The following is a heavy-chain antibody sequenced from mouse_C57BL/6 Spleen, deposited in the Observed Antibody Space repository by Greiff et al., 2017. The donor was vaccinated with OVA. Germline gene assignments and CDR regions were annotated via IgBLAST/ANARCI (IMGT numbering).Heavy chain of an antibody. J-gene: IGHJ2*01. CDR1: GYTFTSYW. D-gene: IGHD1-1*01. V-gene: IGHV1-64*01. CDR3: ARGSTVVYFDY. CDR2: IHPNSGST. Sequence: VQLQQPGAELVKPGASVKLSCKASGYTFTSYWMNWVKQRPGQGLEWIGMIHPNSGSTNYNEKFKGKATLTVDKPSSTPYMQLSSLTSEDSAVYYCARGSTVVYFDYWGQGTTLTVSS.